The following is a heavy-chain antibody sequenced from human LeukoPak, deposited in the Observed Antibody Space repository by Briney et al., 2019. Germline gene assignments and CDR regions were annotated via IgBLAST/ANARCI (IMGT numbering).Heavy chain of an antibody. V-gene: IGHV3-49*04. Sequence: PGGSLRLSCTASGFTFGDYAMSWVRQAPGKGLEWVGFIRSKAYGGTTEYAASVKGRFTISRDGSKSIAYLQMNSLKTEDTAVYYCTKEASYGDYGYFDYWGQGTLVTVSS. D-gene: IGHD4-17*01. CDR2: IRSKAYGGTT. J-gene: IGHJ4*02. CDR3: TKEASYGDYGYFDY. CDR1: GFTFGDYA.